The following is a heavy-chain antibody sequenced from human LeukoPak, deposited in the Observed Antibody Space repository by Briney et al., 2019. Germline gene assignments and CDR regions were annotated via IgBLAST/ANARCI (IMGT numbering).Heavy chain of an antibody. D-gene: IGHD6-19*01. CDR2: INPNSGGT. Sequence: ASVKVSCKASGYTFTGYYMHWVRQAPGQGLEWMGWINPNSGGTNYAQKSQGRVTMTRDTSISTAYMELSRLRSDDTAVYYCARELLAVAGTLNPWGQGTLVTVSS. J-gene: IGHJ5*02. CDR1: GYTFTGYY. V-gene: IGHV1-2*02. CDR3: ARELLAVAGTLNP.